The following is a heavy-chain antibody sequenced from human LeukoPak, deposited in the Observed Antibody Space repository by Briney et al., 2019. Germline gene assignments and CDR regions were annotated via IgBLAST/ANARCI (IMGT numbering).Heavy chain of an antibody. CDR2: ISYIGST. J-gene: IGHJ3*02. Sequence: SETLSLTCAVSDDSFSSHYWTWIRQPPGKGLEWIGYISYIGSTNYNPSLKSRVTISIDTSKNQFSLKLTSVTAADTAVYYCARVLVTVTKGFDIWGQGTMVSVSS. CDR1: DDSFSSHY. V-gene: IGHV4-59*11. CDR3: ARVLVTVTKGFDI. D-gene: IGHD4-17*01.